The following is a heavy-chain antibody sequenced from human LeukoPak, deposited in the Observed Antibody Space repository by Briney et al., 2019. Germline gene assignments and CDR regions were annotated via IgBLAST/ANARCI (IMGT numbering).Heavy chain of an antibody. V-gene: IGHV3-15*01. CDR3: TTDRYFYWLLYLPYFDY. D-gene: IGHD3-9*01. CDR2: IKSKTDGGTT. J-gene: IGHJ4*02. CDR1: GFNFSNAW. Sequence: GGSLRLSCAASGFNFSNAWMSWVRQAPGKGLEWVGRIKSKTDGGTTDYAAPVKGRFTISRDDSKNTLYLQMNSLKTEDTAVYYCTTDRYFYWLLYLPYFDYWGQGTLVTVSS.